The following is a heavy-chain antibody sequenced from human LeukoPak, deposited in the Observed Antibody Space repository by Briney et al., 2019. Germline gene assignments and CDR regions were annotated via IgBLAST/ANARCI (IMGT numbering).Heavy chain of an antibody. CDR2: MNPNSGNT. D-gene: IGHD3-22*01. V-gene: IGHV1-8*02. Sequence: ASVKVSCKASGGTFSSYAISWVRQAPGQGLEWMGWMNPNSGNTGYAQKFQGRVTMTRNTSISTAYMELSSLRSEDTAVYYCARVGYYYDSSGYYAWGQGTLVTVTS. CDR3: ARVGYYYDSSGYYA. J-gene: IGHJ1*01. CDR1: GGTFSSYA.